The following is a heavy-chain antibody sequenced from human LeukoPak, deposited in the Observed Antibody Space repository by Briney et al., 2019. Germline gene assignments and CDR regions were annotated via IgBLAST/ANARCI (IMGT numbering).Heavy chain of an antibody. CDR1: GFTFSHYW. V-gene: IGHV3-7*01. Sequence: GGSLRLSCAASGFTFSHYWMSWVRQAPGKGLEWVANIKQDGSEKYYVDSVKGRFTISRDNAKNSLYLQMNSLRAEDTAVYYCARGSGYVDYWGQGTLVTVSS. CDR3: ARGSGYVDY. CDR2: IKQDGSEK. J-gene: IGHJ4*02. D-gene: IGHD6-25*01.